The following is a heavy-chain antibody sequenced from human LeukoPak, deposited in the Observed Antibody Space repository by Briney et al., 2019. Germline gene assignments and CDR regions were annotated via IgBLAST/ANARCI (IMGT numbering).Heavy chain of an antibody. CDR3: ARAKATLMVRGVGAFDI. V-gene: IGHV1-18*01. D-gene: IGHD3-10*01. CDR1: GYAFTSYG. J-gene: IGHJ3*02. CDR2: ISTYNANT. Sequence: GASVKVSCKASGYAFTSYGINWVRQAPGQGLEWMGWISTYNANTNYAQKLQGRVTMTTDTSTSTAYMELRSLRSDDTAVYYCARAKATLMVRGVGAFDIWGQGTMVTVSS.